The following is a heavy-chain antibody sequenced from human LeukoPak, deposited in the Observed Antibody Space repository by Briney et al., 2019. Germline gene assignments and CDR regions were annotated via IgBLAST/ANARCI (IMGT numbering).Heavy chain of an antibody. CDR2: ISYDGSNK. J-gene: IGHJ4*02. CDR3: AKDQILEGFDY. CDR1: GFTFCSYG. Sequence: PGGSLRLSCAASGFTFCSYGMHWVRQAPGKGLEWVAVISYDGSNKYYADSVKGRFTISRDNSKNTLYLQMNSLRAEDTAVYYCAKDQILEGFDYWGQGTLVTVSS. V-gene: IGHV3-30*18.